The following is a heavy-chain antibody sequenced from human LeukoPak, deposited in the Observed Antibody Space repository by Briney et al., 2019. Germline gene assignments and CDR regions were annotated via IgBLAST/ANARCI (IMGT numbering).Heavy chain of an antibody. CDR2: IYYSGST. D-gene: IGHD4-17*01. J-gene: IGHJ3*02. CDR3: ARHDYGDYGGAFDI. CDR1: GGSISSTTYY. Sequence: PSETLSLTCTVSGGSISSTTYYWGWIRQPSGKGLEWIGSIYYSGSTYYNPSLKSRVTISVDTSKNQFSLKLSSVTAADTAVYYCARHDYGDYGGAFDIWGQGTMVTVSS. V-gene: IGHV4-39*01.